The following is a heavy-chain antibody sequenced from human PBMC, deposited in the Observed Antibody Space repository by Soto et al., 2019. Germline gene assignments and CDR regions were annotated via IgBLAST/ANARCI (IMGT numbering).Heavy chain of an antibody. Sequence: GGSLRLSCAASGFTFSSYSMNWVRQAPGKGLMWVSRIHNDGSTTRYADSVKGRFTISRDNAKNTLYLQMSSLRAEDTAVYYCARDNWNSYWGQGTLVTVSS. D-gene: IGHD1-7*01. CDR2: IHNDGSTT. J-gene: IGHJ4*01. V-gene: IGHV3-74*01. CDR3: ARDNWNSY. CDR1: GFTFSSYS.